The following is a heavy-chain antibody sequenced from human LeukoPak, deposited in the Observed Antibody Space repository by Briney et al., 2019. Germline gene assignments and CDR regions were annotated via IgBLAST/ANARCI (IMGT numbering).Heavy chain of an antibody. CDR1: GGSISTSSHY. CDR2: IYYVGST. J-gene: IGHJ6*03. D-gene: IGHD1-26*01. CDR3: ARQGVGPSIGYYYYYCYMDV. V-gene: IGHV4-39*01. Sequence: SETLSLTCTVSGGSISTSSHYWGWIRQSPGNGLEWIGTIYYVGSTYYNPSLKSRITMSIDTSTNQFSLNLTSVTAADTAVYYCARQGVGPSIGYYYYYCYMDVWGKGTTVIVSS.